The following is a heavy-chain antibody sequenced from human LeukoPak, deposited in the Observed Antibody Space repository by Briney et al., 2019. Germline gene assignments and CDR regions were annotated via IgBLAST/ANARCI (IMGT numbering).Heavy chain of an antibody. V-gene: IGHV3-7*01. Sequence: GGSLRLSCAASGFTFSSYWMSWVRQAPGKGLEWVANIKQDGSEKYYVDSVKGRFTISRDNAKNSLYLQMNSLRAEDTAVYYCARDKFLEWLSYYYYMDVWGKGTTVTVSS. CDR1: GFTFSSYW. CDR3: ARDKFLEWLSYYYYMDV. CDR2: IKQDGSEK. J-gene: IGHJ6*03. D-gene: IGHD3-3*01.